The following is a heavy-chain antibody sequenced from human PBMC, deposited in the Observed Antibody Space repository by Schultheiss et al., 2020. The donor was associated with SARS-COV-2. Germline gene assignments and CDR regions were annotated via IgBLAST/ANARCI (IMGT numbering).Heavy chain of an antibody. CDR2: IYYSGST. Sequence: SQTLSLTCTVSGGSISSSSYYWGWILQPPGKGLEWIGSIYYSGSTYYNPSLKSRVTISVDTSKNQFSLKLSSVTAADTAVYYCARGSQRARDYYGMDVWGQGTTVTVSS. CDR3: ARGSQRARDYYGMDV. V-gene: IGHV4-39*01. J-gene: IGHJ6*02. CDR1: GGSISSSSYY.